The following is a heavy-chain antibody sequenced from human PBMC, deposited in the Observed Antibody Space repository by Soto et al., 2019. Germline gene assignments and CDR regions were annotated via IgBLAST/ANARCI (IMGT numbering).Heavy chain of an antibody. CDR1: GFTFTPYG. V-gene: IGHV3-30*18. CDR3: AKDRPWQAGRYFYGMDV. D-gene: IGHD3-10*01. Sequence: QVQLVESGGGVVQPGRSLRLSCAASGFTFTPYGMHWVRQVPGQGPEWVAVISYDGTIKHYADSVKGRFTISRDNSNNTLYLEMHSLRTEDTALYYCAKDRPWQAGRYFYGMDVWGQGTTVTVSS. CDR2: ISYDGTIK. J-gene: IGHJ6*02.